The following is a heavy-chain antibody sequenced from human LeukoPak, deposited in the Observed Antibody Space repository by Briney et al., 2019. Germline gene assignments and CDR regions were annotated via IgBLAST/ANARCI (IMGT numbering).Heavy chain of an antibody. CDR2: ISGSGDST. J-gene: IGHJ3*02. Sequence: GGSLRLSCAASGFTFSSYSMNWVRQAPGKGLEWVSAISGSGDSTYYADSVKGRFTISRDNSKNTLYLQMNSLRAEDTAVYYCAKDRHRRVGATTGAFDIWGQGTMVTVSS. V-gene: IGHV3-23*01. D-gene: IGHD1-26*01. CDR3: AKDRHRRVGATTGAFDI. CDR1: GFTFSSYS.